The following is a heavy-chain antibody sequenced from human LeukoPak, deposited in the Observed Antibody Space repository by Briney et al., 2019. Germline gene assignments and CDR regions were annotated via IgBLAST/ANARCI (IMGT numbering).Heavy chain of an antibody. J-gene: IGHJ4*02. Sequence: GASVKVSCKASGYTFTNYGITWVRQAPGQGLEWMGWISAYNGNTNYAQMLQGRVTMTTDTSTSTAYMELRSLRSDDTAVYYCARDLGYGDYFDYWGQGTLVTVSS. CDR2: ISAYNGNT. CDR1: GYTFTNYG. CDR3: ARDLGYGDYFDY. D-gene: IGHD4-17*01. V-gene: IGHV1-18*01.